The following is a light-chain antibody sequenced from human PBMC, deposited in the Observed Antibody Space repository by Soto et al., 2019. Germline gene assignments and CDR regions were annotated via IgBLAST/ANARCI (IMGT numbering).Light chain of an antibody. V-gene: IGKV1-39*01. CDR2: AAS. CDR3: QQSYTTPRT. CDR1: QTIIGY. Sequence: DLQMTQSPSSLSASIGDSVTIXXRASQTIIGYLNWYQQKPGKAPRVXINAASNLQSGVPSRFRGSGSETDFTLTITSLQPEDFATYYCQQSYTTPRTFGQGTKVEIK. J-gene: IGKJ1*01.